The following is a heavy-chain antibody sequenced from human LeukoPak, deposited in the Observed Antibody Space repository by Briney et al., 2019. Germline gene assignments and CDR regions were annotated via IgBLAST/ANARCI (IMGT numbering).Heavy chain of an antibody. V-gene: IGHV3-53*05. Sequence: GGSLRLSCSASGFTVSSSYMSWVRQAPGKGLEWVSVIYSGGSTYYADSVKGRFTISRDNSKNTLYLQMNSLRSEDTAVYYCARQPVYSSSWYGSPAGFDYWGQGTLVTVSS. CDR3: ARQPVYSSSWYGSPAGFDY. D-gene: IGHD6-13*01. CDR2: IYSGGST. CDR1: GFTVSSSY. J-gene: IGHJ4*02.